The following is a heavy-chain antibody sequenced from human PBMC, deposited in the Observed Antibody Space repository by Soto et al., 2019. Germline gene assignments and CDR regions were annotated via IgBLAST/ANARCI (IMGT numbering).Heavy chain of an antibody. CDR2: INHSGST. J-gene: IGHJ6*02. V-gene: IGHV4-34*01. CDR3: VREDDGGDRDYYGLDV. CDR1: GGSFSGYY. Sequence: SETLSLTCAVYGGSFSGYYWSWIRQPPGKGLEWIGEINHSGSTNYNPSLKSRVTISVDTSKNLFSLNLSSVTAADTAVYFCVREDDGGDRDYYGLDVWGQGTMVTVSS. D-gene: IGHD2-21*02.